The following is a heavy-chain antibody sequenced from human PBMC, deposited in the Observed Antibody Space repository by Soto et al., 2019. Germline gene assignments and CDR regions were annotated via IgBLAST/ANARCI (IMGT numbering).Heavy chain of an antibody. CDR3: ARTAHGREAYYDSSGYHHVFQRTPVFPRNHDAFDI. CDR1: GYSISSSNW. D-gene: IGHD3-22*01. Sequence: NPSETLSLTCAVSGYSISSSNWWGWIRQPPGKGLEWIGYIYYSGSTYYNPSLKSRVTMSVDTSKNQFPLKLSSVTAVDTAVYYCARTAHGREAYYDSSGYHHVFQRTPVFPRNHDAFDIWGQGTMVTVSS. J-gene: IGHJ3*02. CDR2: IYYSGST. V-gene: IGHV4-28*01.